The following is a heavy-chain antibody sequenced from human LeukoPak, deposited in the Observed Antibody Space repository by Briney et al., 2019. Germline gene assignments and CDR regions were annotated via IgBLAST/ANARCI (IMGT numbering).Heavy chain of an antibody. CDR3: ARRRRIYGDYFVRAFDI. J-gene: IGHJ3*02. D-gene: IGHD4-17*01. V-gene: IGHV4-38-2*02. CDR1: GYSISSGYF. Sequence: PSETLSLTCTVSGYSISSGYFWGWIRQTPGKGLEWIGSIYNSGSTYYNPSLKSRVTISLDTSKNQFSLNVSSVTAADTSVYYCARRRRIYGDYFVRAFDIWGQGTMVTVSS. CDR2: IYNSGST.